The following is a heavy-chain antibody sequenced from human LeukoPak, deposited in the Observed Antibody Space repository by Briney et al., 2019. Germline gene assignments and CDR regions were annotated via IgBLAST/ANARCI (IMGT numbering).Heavy chain of an antibody. Sequence: GESLKISCKGSGYSFTSYWIGWVRQMPGKGLEWMGIIYPGDSDTRYSPSFQGQGTISADKSISTAYLQWSSLKASETAMYYCARRAGSSGYFSDAFDIWAQGTMVTVSS. D-gene: IGHD3-22*01. J-gene: IGHJ3*02. CDR1: GYSFTSYW. CDR2: IYPGDSDT. V-gene: IGHV5-51*01. CDR3: ARRAGSSGYFSDAFDI.